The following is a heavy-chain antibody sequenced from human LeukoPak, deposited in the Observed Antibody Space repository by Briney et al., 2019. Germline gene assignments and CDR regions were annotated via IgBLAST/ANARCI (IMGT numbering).Heavy chain of an antibody. V-gene: IGHV4-59*08. CDR3: ARQVVVGGYYGEVQLDY. D-gene: IGHD3-3*01. J-gene: IGHJ4*02. CDR1: GDSISNFY. Sequence: PSETLSLTCTVSGDSISNFYWSWIRQPPGRGLEWIGYISYSGSTNYNPSLKSLVTISADTSKNQFSLKLSSVTAADTAVYYCARQVVVGGYYGEVQLDYWGRGTLVTVSS. CDR2: ISYSGST.